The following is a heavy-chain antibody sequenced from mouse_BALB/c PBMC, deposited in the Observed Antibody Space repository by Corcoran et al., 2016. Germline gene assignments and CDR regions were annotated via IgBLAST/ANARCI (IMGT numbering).Heavy chain of an antibody. CDR1: GGSFSDNA. Sequence: VQLQQWGAGLLKPSETLSLTCAVYGGSFSDNAWSWIRQPPGKGLEWIGEISHRGITTYNPSLKSRITISVDTSKTQFSLKLSSVSAAETAVYYCARHFKTGWYFDLWGPGTLVTVSS. CDR3: ARHFKTGWYFDL. V-gene: IGHV3-2*02. J-gene: IGHJ1*01. CDR2: ISHRGIT.